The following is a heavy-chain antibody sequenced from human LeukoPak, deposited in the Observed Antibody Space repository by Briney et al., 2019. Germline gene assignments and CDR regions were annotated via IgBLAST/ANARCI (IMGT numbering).Heavy chain of an antibody. J-gene: IGHJ4*02. CDR3: ARDRAVTRDFDY. Sequence: SETLSLTCTVSGGSISSGDYYWSRIRQPPGKGLEWIGYIYYSGSTYYNPSLKSRVTISVDTSKNQFSRKLSSVTAADTAVYYCARDRAVTRDFDYWGQGTLVTVSS. D-gene: IGHD4-17*01. CDR2: IYYSGST. V-gene: IGHV4-30-4*01. CDR1: GGSISSGDYY.